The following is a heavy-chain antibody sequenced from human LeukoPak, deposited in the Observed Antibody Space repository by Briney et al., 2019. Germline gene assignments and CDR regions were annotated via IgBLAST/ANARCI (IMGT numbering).Heavy chain of an antibody. V-gene: IGHV3-11*01. Sequence: PGGSLRLSCAASGFTFSDYYMSWIRQAPGKGLEWVSYISSSGCTIYYADSVKGRFTISRDNAKNSLCLQMNSLRAEDTAVYYCARGSGSYMDDPYDYWGQGTLVTVSS. D-gene: IGHD1-26*01. CDR3: ARGSGSYMDDPYDY. J-gene: IGHJ4*02. CDR2: ISSSGCTI. CDR1: GFTFSDYY.